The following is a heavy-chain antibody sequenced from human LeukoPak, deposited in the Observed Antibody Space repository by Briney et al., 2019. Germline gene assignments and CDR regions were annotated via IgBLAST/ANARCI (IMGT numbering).Heavy chain of an antibody. CDR3: AKDTFDY. J-gene: IGHJ4*02. V-gene: IGHV3-23*01. Sequence: PGGSLRLSCAASGFTFDDYAMHWVRQAPGKGLEWVSAVSSSGGNTYYADTVKGRFTISRDNSKNTVYLQMNSLRAEDTAVYYCAKDTFDYWGQGTLVTVSS. CDR2: VSSSGGNT. CDR1: GFTFDDYA.